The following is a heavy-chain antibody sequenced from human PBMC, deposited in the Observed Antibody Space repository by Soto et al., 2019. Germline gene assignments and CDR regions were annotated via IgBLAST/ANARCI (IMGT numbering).Heavy chain of an antibody. CDR3: ARQFDYDTSGYYYAY. J-gene: IGHJ4*02. D-gene: IGHD3-22*01. Sequence: SVKVTCKASGGTFNKYAIDWVRQAPGQGLEWMGGITPLFGTPNYAQRFQGRVTISADEVTSTAYMELRSLRSDDTGVYYCARQFDYDTSGYYYAYWGQGTLVTVSS. CDR2: ITPLFGTP. V-gene: IGHV1-69*13. CDR1: GGTFNKYA.